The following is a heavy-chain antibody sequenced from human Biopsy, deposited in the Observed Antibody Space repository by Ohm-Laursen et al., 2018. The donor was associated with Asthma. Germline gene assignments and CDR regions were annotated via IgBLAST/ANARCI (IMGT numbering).Heavy chain of an antibody. D-gene: IGHD3-16*01. Sequence: TLSLTCTVSGGSISSGAYYWSWVRQPPGKGLEWIGYIYYIGSTYYNPSLKSRVAISLDTSKNQFPLKLSSVTAADTAVCFCARRGGVRRYFDYWGQGTLVTVSS. CDR2: IYYIGST. V-gene: IGHV4-30-4*01. CDR1: GGSISSGAYY. CDR3: ARRGGVRRYFDY. J-gene: IGHJ4*02.